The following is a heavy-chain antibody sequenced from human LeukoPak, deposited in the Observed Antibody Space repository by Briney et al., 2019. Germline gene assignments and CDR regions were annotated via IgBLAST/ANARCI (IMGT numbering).Heavy chain of an antibody. V-gene: IGHV4-4*09. CDR3: ARAENYVWGSYRYYYYMDV. Sequence: SETLSLTCTVSGGSISSYYWSWIRQPPGRGLEWIGYIYTSGSTNYNPSLKSRVTISVDTSKNQFSLKLSSVTAADTAGYYCARAENYVWGSYRYYYYMDVWGKGTTVTVSS. CDR2: IYTSGST. D-gene: IGHD3-16*02. CDR1: GGSISSYY. J-gene: IGHJ6*03.